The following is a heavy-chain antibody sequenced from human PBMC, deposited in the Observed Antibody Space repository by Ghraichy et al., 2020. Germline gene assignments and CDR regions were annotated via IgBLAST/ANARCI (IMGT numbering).Heavy chain of an antibody. D-gene: IGHD5/OR15-5a*01. J-gene: IGHJ4*02. CDR2: IKPAGSET. Sequence: GGSLRLSCAGSGFNFTAAWVNWVRQAPGTGLEWVAGIKPAGSETFHGDSVTGRFTISRDNAKNSLYLQMNSLRAEDSAFYYCVRDPAFKCFDYWGKGTLVTVYS. CDR3: VRDPAFKCFDY. V-gene: IGHV3-7*03. CDR1: GFNFTAAW.